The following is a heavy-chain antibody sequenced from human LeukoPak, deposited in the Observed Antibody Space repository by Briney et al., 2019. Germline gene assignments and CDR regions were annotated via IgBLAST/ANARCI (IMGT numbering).Heavy chain of an antibody. Sequence: GASVKVSCKASGGTFSSYAISWVRQAPGQGLEWMGRIIPILGIANYAQKFQGRVTITADKSTSTAYMELSSLRSEDTAVYYCARDPVTTLNWYFDLWGRGTLVTVSS. V-gene: IGHV1-69*04. CDR3: ARDPVTTLNWYFDL. CDR1: GGTFSSYA. J-gene: IGHJ2*01. CDR2: IIPILGIA. D-gene: IGHD4-17*01.